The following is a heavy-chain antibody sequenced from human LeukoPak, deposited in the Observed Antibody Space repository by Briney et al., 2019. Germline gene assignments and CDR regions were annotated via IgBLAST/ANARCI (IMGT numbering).Heavy chain of an antibody. V-gene: IGHV4-31*03. Sequence: SETLSLTCTVSGGSISSGGYYWSWIRQHPGKGLEWIGYIYYSGSTYYNPSLKSRVTISVDTSKNQFSLKLSSVTAADTAVYYCARGVPSGSFHFDYCGQGTLVTVSS. CDR3: ARGVPSGSFHFDY. J-gene: IGHJ4*02. CDR1: GGSISSGGYY. CDR2: IYYSGST. D-gene: IGHD1-26*01.